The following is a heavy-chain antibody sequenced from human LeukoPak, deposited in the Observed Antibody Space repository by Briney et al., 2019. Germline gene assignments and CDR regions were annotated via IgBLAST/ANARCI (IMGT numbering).Heavy chain of an antibody. Sequence: GASVKVSCKASGYTFTGYYMHWVRQAPGQGLEWMGWINPNSGGTNYAQELQGRVTMTTDTSTSTAYMELRSLRSDDTAVYYCARDDSGSVLPQDAFDIWGQGTMVTVSS. CDR1: GYTFTGYY. CDR3: ARDDSGSVLPQDAFDI. CDR2: INPNSGGT. D-gene: IGHD1-26*01. V-gene: IGHV1-2*02. J-gene: IGHJ3*02.